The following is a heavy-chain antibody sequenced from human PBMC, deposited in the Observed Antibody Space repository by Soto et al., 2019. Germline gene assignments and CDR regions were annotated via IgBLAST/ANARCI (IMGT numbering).Heavy chain of an antibody. CDR2: IKSKTDGGTT. D-gene: IGHD3-22*01. CDR1: GFTFSNAW. Sequence: GGSLRLSCAASGFTFSNAWMNWVRQAPGKGLEWDGRIKSKTDGGTTDYAAPVKGRFTISRDDSKNTLYLQMNSLKTEDTAVYYCTTDPYYYDSSGYPFDYWGQGTLVTVS. CDR3: TTDPYYYDSSGYPFDY. J-gene: IGHJ4*02. V-gene: IGHV3-15*07.